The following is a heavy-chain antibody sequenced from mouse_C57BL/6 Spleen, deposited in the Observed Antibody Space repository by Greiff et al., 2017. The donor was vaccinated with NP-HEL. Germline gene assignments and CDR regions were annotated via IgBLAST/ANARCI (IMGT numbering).Heavy chain of an antibody. J-gene: IGHJ1*03. CDR3: ARRSYGSSYWYFDV. CDR1: GFTFSDYG. Sequence: EVMLVESGGGLVKPGGSLKLSCAASGFTFSDYGMHWVRQAPEKGLEWVAYISSGSSTIYYADTVKGRFTISRDNAKNTLFLQMTSLRSEDTAMYYCARRSYGSSYWYFDVWGTGTTVTVSS. V-gene: IGHV5-17*01. CDR2: ISSGSSTI. D-gene: IGHD1-1*01.